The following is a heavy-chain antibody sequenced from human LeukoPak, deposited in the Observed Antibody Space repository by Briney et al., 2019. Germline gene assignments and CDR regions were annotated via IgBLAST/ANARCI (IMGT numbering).Heavy chain of an antibody. CDR2: IGISSGNT. J-gene: IGHJ4*02. CDR3: ARGHNYAFDN. Sequence: GGSLRLSCTASGFPFSDYSMNWVRQAPGKGLEWISYIGISSGNTKYADSVKGRFTISADNAKNSLYLQMNSLRVEDRAVYYCARGHNYAFDNWGQGTLVSVSS. CDR1: GFPFSDYS. V-gene: IGHV3-48*04. D-gene: IGHD1-1*01.